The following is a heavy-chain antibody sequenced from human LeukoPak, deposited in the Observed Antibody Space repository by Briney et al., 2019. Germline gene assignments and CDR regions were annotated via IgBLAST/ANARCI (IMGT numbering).Heavy chain of an antibody. CDR3: AREIPGRIAADC. CDR2: IGGRGDGI. Sequence: GGSLRLSCAASGFTFSDYSMNWVRQAPGKGLEWISYIGGRGDGISYADSVRGRFTVSRDNAKNSLFLQMNRLRGEDTAIYFCAREIPGRIAADCWGQGTLVTVSS. V-gene: IGHV3-48*01. CDR1: GFTFSDYS. J-gene: IGHJ4*02. D-gene: IGHD2-15*01.